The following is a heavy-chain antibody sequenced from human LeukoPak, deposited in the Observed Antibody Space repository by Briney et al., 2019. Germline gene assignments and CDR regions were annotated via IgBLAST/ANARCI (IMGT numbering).Heavy chain of an antibody. Sequence: GASVTVSCKASGYTFTGYYMHWVRQAPGQGLEWMGWINPNSGGTNYAQKFQGRVTMTRDTSISTAYMELSRLRSDDTAVYYCAKRGGLDIVVVPAAIHGRFDYWGQGTLVTVSS. J-gene: IGHJ4*02. CDR3: AKRGGLDIVVVPAAIHGRFDY. CDR2: INPNSGGT. V-gene: IGHV1-2*02. D-gene: IGHD2-2*02. CDR1: GYTFTGYY.